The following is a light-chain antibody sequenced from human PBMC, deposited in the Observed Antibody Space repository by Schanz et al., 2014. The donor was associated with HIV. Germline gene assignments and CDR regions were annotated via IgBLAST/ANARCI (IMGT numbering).Light chain of an antibody. CDR3: CSFAVNSTWI. V-gene: IGLV2-23*02. CDR2: DVS. Sequence: QSALTQPASVSGSPGQSITISCTGTSSDVGNYNYVSWYQQLPGKVPKLMIYDVSNRASGVSNRFSGSKSGNTASLTISGLQAEDEADYYCCSFAVNSTWIFGGGTKLTVL. J-gene: IGLJ2*01. CDR1: SSDVGNYNY.